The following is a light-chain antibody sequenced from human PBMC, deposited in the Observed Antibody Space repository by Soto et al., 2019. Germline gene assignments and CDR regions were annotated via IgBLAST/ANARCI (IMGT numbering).Light chain of an antibody. J-gene: IGLJ3*02. CDR3: NSYTSSSTEV. V-gene: IGLV2-14*01. CDR2: EVS. Sequence: QSALSQPASVSGSPGQSITISCTGTSSDVGGYKYVSWYQQHPGKAPKLIIYEVSNRPSGVSNRFSGSKSGNTASLTISGLQAEDEAHYYCNSYTSSSTEVFGGGTKLTVL. CDR1: SSDVGGYKY.